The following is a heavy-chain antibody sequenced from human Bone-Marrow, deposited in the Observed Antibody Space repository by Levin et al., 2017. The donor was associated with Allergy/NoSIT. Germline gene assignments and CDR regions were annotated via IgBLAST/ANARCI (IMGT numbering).Heavy chain of an antibody. J-gene: IGHJ4*02. CDR2: ISGSGDAT. CDR1: AFTFNTYT. Sequence: GGSLRLSCTASAFTFNTYTMSWVRQAPGKGLEWVSAISGSGDATFYADSVKGRFTISRDNSKNTLDLQMNSLRAEDTAVYYCARERSKMLLDYWGQGTLVTVSS. V-gene: IGHV3-23*01. D-gene: IGHD1-1*01. CDR3: ARERSKMLLDY.